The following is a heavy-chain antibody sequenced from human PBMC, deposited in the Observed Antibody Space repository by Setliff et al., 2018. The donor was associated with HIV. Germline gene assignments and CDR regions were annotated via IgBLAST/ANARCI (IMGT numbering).Heavy chain of an antibody. CDR3: ARGPQYNFWGGYLGL. D-gene: IGHD3-3*01. J-gene: IGHJ4*02. V-gene: IGHV3-33*01. CDR1: GFTFKTDA. Sequence: GGSLRLSCAASGFTFKTDAMHWVRQAPGKGLEWVAFIWYDGSNKEYGDSVKGRFTISRDNAKNSLYLQMNSLRAEDTALYYCARGPQYNFWGGYLGLWGQGTLVTVSS. CDR2: IWYDGSNK.